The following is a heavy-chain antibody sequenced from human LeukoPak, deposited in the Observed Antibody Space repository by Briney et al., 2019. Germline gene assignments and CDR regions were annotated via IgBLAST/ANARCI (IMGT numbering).Heavy chain of an antibody. CDR1: GFTFSSYA. J-gene: IGHJ6*02. Sequence: QTGGSLRLSCAASGFTFSSYAMHWVRQAPGKGLEWVAVISYDGSNKYYADSVKGRFTISRDNSKNTLYLQMNSLRAEDTAVYYCARVVAAAQYYYYGMDVWGQGTTVTVSS. CDR2: ISYDGSNK. V-gene: IGHV3-30-3*01. D-gene: IGHD6-13*01. CDR3: ARVVAAAQYYYYGMDV.